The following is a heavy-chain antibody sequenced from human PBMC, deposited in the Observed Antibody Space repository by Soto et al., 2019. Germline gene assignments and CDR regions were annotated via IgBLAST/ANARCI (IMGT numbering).Heavy chain of an antibody. D-gene: IGHD6-6*01. V-gene: IGHV4-34*01. CDR2: INYSGTT. CDR3: ARIGFRAARAYDY. J-gene: IGHJ4*02. CDR1: GGSFTVYY. Sequence: QVQLQQWGAGLLKPSETLSLTCAVYGGSFTVYYWSFIRQPPGKGLEWIGEINYSGTTNYNPSLKSRATISVDASKNQFSLKLTSVTAADTAVYYCARIGFRAARAYDYWGQGTLVTVSS.